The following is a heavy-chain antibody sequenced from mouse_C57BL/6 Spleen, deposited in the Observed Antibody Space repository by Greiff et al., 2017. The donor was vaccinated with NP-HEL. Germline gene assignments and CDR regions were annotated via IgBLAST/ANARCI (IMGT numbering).Heavy chain of an antibody. J-gene: IGHJ3*01. CDR1: GFTFSSYA. D-gene: IGHD3-1*01. CDR3: ARLGLEGTWFAY. Sequence: EVQRVESGGGLVKPGGSLKLSCAASGFTFSSYAMSWVRQTPEKRLEWVATISDGGSYTYYPDNVKGRFTISRDNAKNNLYLQMSHLKSEDTAMYYCARLGLEGTWFAYWGQGTLVTVSA. CDR2: ISDGGSYT. V-gene: IGHV5-4*01.